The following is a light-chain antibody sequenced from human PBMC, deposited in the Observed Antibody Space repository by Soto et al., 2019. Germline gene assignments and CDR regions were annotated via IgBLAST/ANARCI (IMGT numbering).Light chain of an antibody. CDR3: SSYTSSSTLYV. V-gene: IGLV2-14*01. CDR2: DVS. Sequence: QSALTQPASVSRSPGQSITISCTGTSSDVGGYNYVSWYQQHPGKAPKLMIYDVSNRPSGVSNRFSGSKSGNTASLTISGLQAEDEAHYYCSSYTSSSTLYVFGTGTKLTVL. J-gene: IGLJ1*01. CDR1: SSDVGGYNY.